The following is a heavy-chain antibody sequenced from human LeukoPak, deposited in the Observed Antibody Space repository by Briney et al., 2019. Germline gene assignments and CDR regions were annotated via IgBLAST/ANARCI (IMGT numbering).Heavy chain of an antibody. J-gene: IGHJ6*03. CDR3: ARTEEAAAAYYYYYMDV. D-gene: IGHD6-13*01. CDR1: GGTFSSYA. Sequence: GASVKVSCKASGGTFSSYAISWVRQAPGQGLEWMGGIIPIFGTANYAQKFQGRVTITADKSTSTAYMELSSLRSEGTAVYYCARTEEAAAAYYYYYMDVWGKGTTVTVSS. CDR2: IIPIFGTA. V-gene: IGHV1-69*06.